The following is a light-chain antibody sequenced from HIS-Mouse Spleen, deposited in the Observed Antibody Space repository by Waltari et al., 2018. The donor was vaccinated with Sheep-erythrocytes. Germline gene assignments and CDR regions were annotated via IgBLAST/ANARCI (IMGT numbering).Light chain of an antibody. J-gene: IGLJ1*01. Sequence: QSVLTQPPSASGTPGQRVTISCSGSSSNIGSNTVNWYQQLPGTAPKLLIYSNNQRPAGVSDRFSGSKSGTSASLAISGLQSEDEADYYCAACDDSLNGYVFGTGTKVTVL. CDR2: SNN. V-gene: IGLV1-44*01. CDR1: SSNIGSNT. CDR3: AACDDSLNGYV.